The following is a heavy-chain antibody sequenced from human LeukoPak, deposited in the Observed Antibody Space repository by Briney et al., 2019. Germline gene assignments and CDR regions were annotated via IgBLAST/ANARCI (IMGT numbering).Heavy chain of an antibody. D-gene: IGHD6-13*01. CDR1: GDSISSYY. CDR3: ATQPGIAAAGSKWFDP. J-gene: IGHJ5*02. CDR2: INHSGST. V-gene: IGHV4-34*01. Sequence: SETLSLTCTVSGDSISSYYWSWIRQPPGKGLEWIGEINHSGSTNYNPSLKSRVTISVDTSKNQFSLKLSSVTAADTAVYYCATQPGIAAAGSKWFDPWGQGTLVTVSS.